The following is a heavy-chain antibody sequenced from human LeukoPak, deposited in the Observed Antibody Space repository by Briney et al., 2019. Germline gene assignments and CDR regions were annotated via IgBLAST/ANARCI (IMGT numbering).Heavy chain of an antibody. D-gene: IGHD3-22*01. Sequence: WETLSLTCTVSGGSISSSSYYWGWIRQPPGKGLEWIGSIYYSGSTYYNPSLKSRVTISVDTSKNQFSLKLSSVTAADTAVYYCARDRGGYYFISTGMDVWGKGTTVTVSS. CDR3: ARDRGGYYFISTGMDV. CDR2: IYYSGST. J-gene: IGHJ6*04. V-gene: IGHV4-39*07. CDR1: GGSISSSSYY.